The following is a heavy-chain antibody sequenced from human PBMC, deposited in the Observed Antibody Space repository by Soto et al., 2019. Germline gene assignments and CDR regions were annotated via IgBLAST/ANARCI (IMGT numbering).Heavy chain of an antibody. V-gene: IGHV3-23*01. CDR3: AKVGGLLDRVSSIDY. CDR2: ISGSGTST. J-gene: IGHJ4*02. CDR1: GFTFSSYG. Sequence: VQLFESGGGLEQPGESLRLSCVASGFTFSSYGMTWVRQAPGKRPEWVPAISGSGTSTYYADSVKGRFTISRDNFNNMLYLQIHSLRAEDTAVYYCAKVGGLLDRVSSIDYWGQGTLVSVSS. D-gene: IGHD1-26*01.